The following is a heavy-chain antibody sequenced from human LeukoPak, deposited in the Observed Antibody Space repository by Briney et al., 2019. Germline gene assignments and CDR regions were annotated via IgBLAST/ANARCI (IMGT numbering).Heavy chain of an antibody. CDR3: ARRAGCSSTSCFPMDV. CDR1: GGSISSGGYY. D-gene: IGHD2-2*01. V-gene: IGHV4-31*03. J-gene: IGHJ6*02. CDR2: IYYSGST. Sequence: SETLSLTCTVSGGSISSGGYYWSWIRQHPGKGLEWIGYIYYSGSTYYNPSLKSRVTISVDTSKNQFSLKLSSVTAADTAVCYCARRAGCSSTSCFPMDVWGQGTTVTVSS.